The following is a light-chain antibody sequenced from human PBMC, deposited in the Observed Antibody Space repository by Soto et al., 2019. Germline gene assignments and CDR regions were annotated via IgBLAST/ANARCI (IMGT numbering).Light chain of an antibody. CDR3: RPNTPRPVF. CDR1: SSDIGGYNY. V-gene: IGLV2-14*01. J-gene: IGLJ2*01. Sequence: QSALTQPASVSGSPGQSITISCTGTSSDIGGYNYVSWYQQHPGKAPKLMIFDVSTRPSGVSSRFSGSRSGNTASLTISGPQAEGGADYFCRPNTPRPVFFGGGTKLPAL. CDR2: DVS.